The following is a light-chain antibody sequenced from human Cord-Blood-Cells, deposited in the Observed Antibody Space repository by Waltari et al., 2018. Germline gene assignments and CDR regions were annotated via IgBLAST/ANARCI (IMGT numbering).Light chain of an antibody. CDR1: QSLLHSNGYNY. J-gene: IGKJ4*01. CDR3: MQALQTPLT. CDR2: LGS. V-gene: IGKV2-28*01. Sequence: MGMPQSPLSLPATPGEPASISCRSSQSLLHSNGYNYLDWYLQKPGQSPQLLIYLGSNRASGVPDRFSGSGSGTDFTLKISRVEAEDVGVYYCMQALQTPLTFGGGTKVEIK.